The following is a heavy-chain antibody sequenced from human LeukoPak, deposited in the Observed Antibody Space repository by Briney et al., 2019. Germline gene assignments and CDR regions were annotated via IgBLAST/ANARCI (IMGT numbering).Heavy chain of an antibody. D-gene: IGHD2-15*01. CDR2: ILHDGSNK. CDR3: ARDPGYCSGSSCF. J-gene: IGHJ4*02. Sequence: GGSLRLSCTASGFTFRNYAMHWVRQAPGKGLEWVAVILHDGSNKYYADSVTGRFTISRDNSKNTLYLQMNSLRVEDTAVYYCARDPGYCSGSSCFWGQGTLVTVSS. CDR1: GFTFRNYA. V-gene: IGHV3-30-3*01.